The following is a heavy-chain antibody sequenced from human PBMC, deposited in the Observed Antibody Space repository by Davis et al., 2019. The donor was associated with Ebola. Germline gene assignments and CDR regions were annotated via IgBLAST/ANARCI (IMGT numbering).Heavy chain of an antibody. V-gene: IGHV3-11*06. J-gene: IGHJ6*02. CDR3: ARDILGDRGMDV. D-gene: IGHD1-26*01. CDR1: GFTFSDYY. Sequence: GESLKISCAASGFTFSDYYMSWIRQAPGKGLEWVSYISSSSSYTNYADSVKGRFTISRDNAKNSLYLQMNSLRAEDTAVYYCARDILGDRGMDVWGQGTTVAVS. CDR2: ISSSSSYT.